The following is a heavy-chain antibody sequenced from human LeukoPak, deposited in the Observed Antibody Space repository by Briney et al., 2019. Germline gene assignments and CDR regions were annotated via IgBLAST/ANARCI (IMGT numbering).Heavy chain of an antibody. D-gene: IGHD3-10*01. Sequence: SETLSLTCTVSGGSISSGSYYWSWIRQPAGKGLEWIGRIYTSGSTNYNPPLKSRVTISVDTSKNQFSLKLSSVTAADTAVYYCAREGNPPGTYYYGSGSYYYFDYWGQGTLVTVSS. J-gene: IGHJ4*02. V-gene: IGHV4-61*02. CDR3: AREGNPPGTYYYGSGSYYYFDY. CDR1: GGSISSGSYY. CDR2: IYTSGST.